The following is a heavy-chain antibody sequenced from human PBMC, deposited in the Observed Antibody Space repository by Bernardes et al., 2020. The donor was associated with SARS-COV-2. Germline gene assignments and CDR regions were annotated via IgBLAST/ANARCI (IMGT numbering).Heavy chain of an antibody. CDR2: INSDGFDT. Sequence: GGSLRLSCAASGFVYNRYWMHWVRQAPGKGLVWVSRINSDGFDTIYTDSVRGRFTISRDNAKNTLYLQMNSLRAEDTAVYYCARGVRGILAAAAYYFDYWGQGTLVTVSP. D-gene: IGHD6-13*01. CDR3: ARGVRGILAAAAYYFDY. CDR1: GFVYNRYW. J-gene: IGHJ4*02. V-gene: IGHV3-74*01.